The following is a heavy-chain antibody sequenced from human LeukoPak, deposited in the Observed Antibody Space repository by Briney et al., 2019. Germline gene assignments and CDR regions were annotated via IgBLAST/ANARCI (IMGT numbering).Heavy chain of an antibody. CDR1: GYTFTGYY. Sequence: GASVKVSCKASGYTFTGYYMRWVRQAPGQGLEWMGWINPNSGGTNYAQKFQGRVTMTRDTSISTAYMELSRLRSDDTAVYYCARDRVRSGYPFDYWGQGTLVTVSS. CDR3: ARDRVRSGYPFDY. D-gene: IGHD3-22*01. CDR2: INPNSGGT. J-gene: IGHJ4*02. V-gene: IGHV1-2*02.